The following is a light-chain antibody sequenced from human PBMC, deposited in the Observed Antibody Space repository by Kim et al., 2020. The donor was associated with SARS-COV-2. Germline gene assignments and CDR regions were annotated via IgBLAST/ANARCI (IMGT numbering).Light chain of an antibody. J-gene: IGKJ1*01. CDR3: QQYGSSPWT. V-gene: IGKV3-20*01. Sequence: EIVLTQSPGTLSLSPGERATLSCRASQSGSSYLAWYQQKPGQAPRLLIYGASSRATGIPDRFSGSGSGTDFTLTISRLEPEDFAVYYCQQYGSSPWTFGQGTKVDIK. CDR2: GAS. CDR1: QSGSSY.